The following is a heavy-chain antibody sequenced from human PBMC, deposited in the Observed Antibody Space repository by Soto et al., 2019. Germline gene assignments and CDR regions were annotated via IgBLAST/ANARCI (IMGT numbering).Heavy chain of an antibody. V-gene: IGHV4-31*03. CDR2: IYYSGST. CDR1: GGSISSGGYY. CDR3: ARAHGSRTTPESRNYFYYGMDV. J-gene: IGHJ6*02. D-gene: IGHD1-7*01. Sequence: SETLSLTCTVSGGSISSGGYYWSWIRQHPGKGLGWIGYIYYSGSTYYNPSLKSRVTISVDTSKNQFSLKLSCVTAADTAVHDCARAHGSRTTPESRNYFYYGMDVWGQGTTVTVSS.